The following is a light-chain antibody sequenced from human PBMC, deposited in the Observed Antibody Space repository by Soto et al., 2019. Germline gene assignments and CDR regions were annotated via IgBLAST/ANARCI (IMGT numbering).Light chain of an antibody. Sequence: EIVLTQSPGTLSMSPGERATLSCRASQSLTNNYLAWFQQKPGQAPRLLIYGASNRPTDIPDRFSGSGSGTDFSLTIRRLEPEDFAVYYCQQRGAWPRTFGQGTKLEIK. V-gene: IGKV3D-20*02. CDR3: QQRGAWPRT. CDR1: QSLTNNY. J-gene: IGKJ2*01. CDR2: GAS.